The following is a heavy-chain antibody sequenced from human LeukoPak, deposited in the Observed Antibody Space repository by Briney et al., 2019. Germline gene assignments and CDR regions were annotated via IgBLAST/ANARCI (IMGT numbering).Heavy chain of an antibody. CDR2: IYPGDSDT. D-gene: IGHD1-26*01. CDR3: ARPKNSGSYYDGLDY. Sequence: KPGESLKISCKGSGYSFTSYWIGWVRQMPGKGLEWMGIIYPGDSDTRYSPSFQGQVTISADKSISTAYLQWSSLKASDTAMYYCARPKNSGSYYDGLDYWGQGTLVTVSS. J-gene: IGHJ4*02. V-gene: IGHV5-51*03. CDR1: GYSFTSYW.